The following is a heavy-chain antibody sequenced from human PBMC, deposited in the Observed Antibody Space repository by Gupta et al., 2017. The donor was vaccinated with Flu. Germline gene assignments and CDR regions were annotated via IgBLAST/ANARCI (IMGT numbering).Heavy chain of an antibody. CDR1: GLPFTNAW. CDR2: ITSKSDGETT. V-gene: IGHV3-15*01. Sequence: EVQLVESGGGLVKPGESRSLSCAASGLPFTNAWMTWVRQAPGRGPEWVGHITSKSDGETTDYAAPVKDRFTISRDDSKNLVYLQMNNLKIEDTAVYYCATPPGFYDTAPLDYWGQGTLVTVSS. J-gene: IGHJ4*02. D-gene: IGHD3-22*01. CDR3: ATPPGFYDTAPLDY.